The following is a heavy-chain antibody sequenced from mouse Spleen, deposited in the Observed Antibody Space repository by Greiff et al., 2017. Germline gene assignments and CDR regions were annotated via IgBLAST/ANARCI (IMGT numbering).Heavy chain of an antibody. Sequence: EVQLVESGGGLVKPGGSLKLSCAASGFTFSSYAMSWVRQTPEKRLEWVATISNGGSTYYPDTVKDRITISRDNAKNTLYLQMSSLRSEDTALYYFARRMGIYYGDCDAIDYWGQGTSVTVSS. CDR2: ISNGGST. CDR3: ARRMGIYYGDCDAIDY. D-gene: IGHD2-13*01. V-gene: IGHV5-9-3*01. CDR1: GFTFSSYA. J-gene: IGHJ4*01.